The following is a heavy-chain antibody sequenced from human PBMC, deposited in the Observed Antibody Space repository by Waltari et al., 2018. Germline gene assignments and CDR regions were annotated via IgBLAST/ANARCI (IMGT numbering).Heavy chain of an antibody. J-gene: IGHJ4*02. Sequence: EVQLVESGGGLVKPGGSLRLSCAASGFTFSSYSMNWVRQAPGKGREWVSSISSISSYIYYADSVKGRFTISRDNAKNSLYLQMNSLRAEDTAVYYCARFPTFDYWGQGTLVTVSS. V-gene: IGHV3-21*01. CDR2: ISSISSYI. CDR3: ARFPTFDY. CDR1: GFTFSSYS.